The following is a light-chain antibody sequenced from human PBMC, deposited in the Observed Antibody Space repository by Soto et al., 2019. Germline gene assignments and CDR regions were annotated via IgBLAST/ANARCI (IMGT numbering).Light chain of an antibody. CDR2: HAS. J-gene: IGKJ4*01. CDR1: QSISNSY. CDR3: QQYGDSLLT. V-gene: IGKV3-20*01. Sequence: ENVLTQSPGTLSLSPGERATLSCRASQSISNSYLAWYQQKPGQTPSLLIYHASNRATGIPDRFSGSGSGTDFTLTISRVEPEDFAVYYCQQYGDSLLTFGGGTKVEIK.